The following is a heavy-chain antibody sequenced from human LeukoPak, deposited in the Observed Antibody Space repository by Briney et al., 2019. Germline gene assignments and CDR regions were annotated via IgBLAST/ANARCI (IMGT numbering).Heavy chain of an antibody. CDR3: GRDALVGSFSYYYMDV. CDR1: GGSISSHY. D-gene: IGHD2-15*01. Sequence: PSETLSLTCTVSGGSISSHYWTWIRQSPVKGLEWIGDISNSGSTSYNPSLKSRVTISIDTSKNQFSLKLSSVTAADTAVYYCGRDALVGSFSYYYMDVWGKGTTVTVSS. CDR2: ISNSGST. V-gene: IGHV4-59*11. J-gene: IGHJ6*03.